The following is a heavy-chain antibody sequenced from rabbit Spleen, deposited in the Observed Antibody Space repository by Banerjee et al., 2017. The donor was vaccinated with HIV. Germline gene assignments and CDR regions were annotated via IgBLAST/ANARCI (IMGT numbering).Heavy chain of an antibody. Sequence: QSLEESGGGLVQPEGSLTLTCTASGFSFSSSYYMCWVRQAPGKGLEWIGCIGSNSGNTYYASWAKGRFTISTSTSLNTVTLQMTSLTAADTATYFCARDAGSYDYIDVYFNLWGQGTLVTVS. CDR1: GFSFSSSYY. CDR3: ARDAGSYDYIDVYFNL. CDR2: IGSNSGNT. V-gene: IGHV1S40*01. J-gene: IGHJ4*01. D-gene: IGHD8-1*01.